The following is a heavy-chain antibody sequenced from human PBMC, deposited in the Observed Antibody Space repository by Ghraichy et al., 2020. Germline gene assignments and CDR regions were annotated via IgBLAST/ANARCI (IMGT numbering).Heavy chain of an antibody. Sequence: LSLTCAASGFTFSSYSMNWVRQAPGKGLEWVSYISSSSSTIYYADSVKGRFTISRDNAKNSLYLQMNSLRAEDTAVYYCARGDTVVSSYYGMDVWGQGTTVTVSS. CDR3: ARGDTVVSSYYGMDV. D-gene: IGHD4-23*01. CDR1: GFTFSSYS. J-gene: IGHJ6*02. V-gene: IGHV3-48*01. CDR2: ISSSSSTI.